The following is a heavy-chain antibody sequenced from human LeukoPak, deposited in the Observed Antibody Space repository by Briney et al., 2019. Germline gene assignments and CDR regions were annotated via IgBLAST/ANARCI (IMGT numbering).Heavy chain of an antibody. V-gene: IGHV3-7*03. CDR1: GFTFRSPW. Sequence: GGSLRLSCVESGFTFRSPWMAWLRQAPEKGLEWVANINEDGSQKYYLGSVTGRFTISRDNAKNSLYLQMNSLSAEDTAMYYCARDGGWHRFDYWGQGTLVIVSS. D-gene: IGHD6-19*01. J-gene: IGHJ4*02. CDR3: ARDGGWHRFDY. CDR2: INEDGSQK.